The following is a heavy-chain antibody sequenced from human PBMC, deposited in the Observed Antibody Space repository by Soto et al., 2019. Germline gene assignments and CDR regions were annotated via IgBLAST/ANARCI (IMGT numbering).Heavy chain of an antibody. CDR1: GGTFSSYA. D-gene: IGHD2-2*01. V-gene: IGHV1-69*06. Sequence: GASVKVSCKASGGTFSSYAISWVRQAPGQGLEWMGGIIPIFGTANYAQKFQGRVTITADKSTCTAYMELSSLRSEDTAVYYCARGGAGYCSSTSCHRGYYYYGMDVWGQGTTVTVSS. J-gene: IGHJ6*02. CDR2: IIPIFGTA. CDR3: ARGGAGYCSSTSCHRGYYYYGMDV.